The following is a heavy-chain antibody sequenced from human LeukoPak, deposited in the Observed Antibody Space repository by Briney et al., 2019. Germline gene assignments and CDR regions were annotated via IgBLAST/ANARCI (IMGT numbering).Heavy chain of an antibody. D-gene: IGHD2-2*01. Sequence: SETLSLTCTVSGYSISSGYYWGWIRQPPGKGLEWIGSIYHSGSTYYNPSLKSRVTISVDTSKNQFSLKLSSVTAADTAVYYCARPRYCSSTSCLRAFDIWGQGTMVTVSS. CDR2: IYHSGST. J-gene: IGHJ3*02. V-gene: IGHV4-38-2*02. CDR3: ARPRYCSSTSCLRAFDI. CDR1: GYSISSGYY.